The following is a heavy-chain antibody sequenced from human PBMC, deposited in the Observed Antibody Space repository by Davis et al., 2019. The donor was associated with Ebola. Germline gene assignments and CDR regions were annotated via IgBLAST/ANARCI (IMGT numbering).Heavy chain of an antibody. CDR3: AKSIRGRPGNNWFDP. D-gene: IGHD3-10*01. CDR2: IKQDGSEK. Sequence: GESLKISCAASGFTFSNYWMSWVRQAPGKGLEWVANIKQDGSEKYYVDSVKGRFTISRDNSRNTLYLQMNSLRAEDTALYYCAKSIRGRPGNNWFDPWGQGTLVTVSS. CDR1: GFTFSNYW. J-gene: IGHJ5*02. V-gene: IGHV3-7*03.